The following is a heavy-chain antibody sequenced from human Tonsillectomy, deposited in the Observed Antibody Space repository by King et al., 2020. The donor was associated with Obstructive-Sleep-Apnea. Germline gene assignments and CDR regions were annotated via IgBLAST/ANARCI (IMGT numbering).Heavy chain of an antibody. J-gene: IGHJ3*02. CDR2: IIPILGIA. CDR3: ARGGSGLGAFDI. D-gene: IGHD2-15*01. V-gene: IGHV1-69*04. CDR1: GGTFSSYA. Sequence: QLVQSGAEVKKPGSSVKVSCKAAGGTFSSYAISWVRQAPGQGLEWMGGIIPILGIANYAQKVQGRGTITAEKSTSTAYMGLGSLRSEDTAVYYCARGGSGLGAFDIWGQGTMVTVSS.